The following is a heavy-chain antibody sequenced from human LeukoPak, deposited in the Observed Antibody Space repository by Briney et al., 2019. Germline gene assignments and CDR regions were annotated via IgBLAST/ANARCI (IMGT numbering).Heavy chain of an antibody. CDR3: ARDHNYAFDN. CDR2: IGIGSGNT. D-gene: IGHD1-1*01. Sequence: GGSLRLSCTASGFPFSDYSMNWVRQAPGKGLEWISYIGIGSGNTKYADSVRGRFTISADNATNSLYLQMNSLRVEDTAVYYCARDHNYAFDNWGQGTLVSVSS. J-gene: IGHJ4*02. CDR1: GFPFSDYS. V-gene: IGHV3-48*04.